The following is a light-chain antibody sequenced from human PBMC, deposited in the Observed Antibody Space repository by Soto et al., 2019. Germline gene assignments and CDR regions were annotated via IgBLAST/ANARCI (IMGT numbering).Light chain of an antibody. V-gene: IGLV1-40*01. CDR1: SSNIGAGYD. Sequence: QSVLTQPPSVSGAPGQRVTISCTGGSSNIGAGYDVHWYQQLPGTAPKLLIYGNTNRPSGVPDRFSGSKSGTSPSLAITGLQAKHEPGYYCKSCDNTLSGYVFFGEGPKLSVL. J-gene: IGLJ2*01. CDR3: KSCDNTLSGYVF. CDR2: GNT.